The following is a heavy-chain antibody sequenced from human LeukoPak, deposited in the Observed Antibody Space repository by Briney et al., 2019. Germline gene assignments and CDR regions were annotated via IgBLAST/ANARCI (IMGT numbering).Heavy chain of an antibody. J-gene: IGHJ2*01. CDR3: ARDAPWYCSSTSCPVYWYFDL. V-gene: IGHV4-4*07. CDR1: GGSISSYY. CDR2: IYTSGST. Sequence: KPSETLSLTCTVSGGSISSYYWSWIRQPAGKGLEWIGRIYTSGSTNYNPSLKSRVTMSVDTSKNQCSLKLSSVTAADTAVYYCARDAPWYCSSTSCPVYWYFDLWGRGTLVTVSS. D-gene: IGHD2-2*01.